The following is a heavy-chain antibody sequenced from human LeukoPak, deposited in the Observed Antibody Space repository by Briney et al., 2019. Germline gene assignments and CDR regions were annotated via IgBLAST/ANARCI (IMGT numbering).Heavy chain of an antibody. D-gene: IGHD2-15*01. CDR3: ARSVVAATPHFDY. CDR2: IYYSGST. Sequence: SETLSLTCTVSGGSISSYYWSWIRQPPGKGLEWIGYIYYSGSTNYNPSLKSRVTISVDTSKNQFSLKLSSVTAADTAVYYCARSVVAATPHFDYWGQGTLVTVSS. V-gene: IGHV4-59*08. CDR1: GGSISSYY. J-gene: IGHJ4*02.